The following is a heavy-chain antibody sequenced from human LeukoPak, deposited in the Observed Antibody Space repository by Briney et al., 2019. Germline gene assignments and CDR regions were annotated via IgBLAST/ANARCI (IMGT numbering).Heavy chain of an antibody. J-gene: IGHJ4*02. CDR3: ARGNSGSYYGFGY. D-gene: IGHD1-26*01. CDR1: GGSISSYY. CDR2: IYYTGST. Sequence: PSETLSLTCIVSGGSISSYYWSWIRQPPGKGLEWIGYIYYTGSTNYNPSLKSRVTISVDTSKNQFSLKLSSVTAADTAVYYCARGNSGSYYGFGYWGQGTLVTVSS. V-gene: IGHV4-59*01.